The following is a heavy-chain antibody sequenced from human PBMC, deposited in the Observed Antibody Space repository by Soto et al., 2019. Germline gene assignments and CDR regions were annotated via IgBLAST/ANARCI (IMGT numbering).Heavy chain of an antibody. J-gene: IGHJ4*02. CDR2: ISSSSSSI. D-gene: IGHD5-12*01. V-gene: IGHV3-21*01. CDR3: AKENGYDAATLAS. Sequence: EVQLVESGGGLVKPGGSLRLSCAASALTFSTYSMYWVRQAPGKGLEWVSSISSSSSSIYYADSVRGRFTISRDNAKNSLYLKINSLRAEDTAMYYCAKENGYDAATLASGGQGTLVTVSS. CDR1: ALTFSTYS.